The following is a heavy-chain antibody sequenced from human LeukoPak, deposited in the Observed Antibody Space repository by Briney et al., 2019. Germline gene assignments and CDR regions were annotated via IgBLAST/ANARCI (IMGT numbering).Heavy chain of an antibody. CDR1: GFTFRNYA. CDR3: AREARAAAGLGDWFDP. Sequence: PGRSLRLSCAASGFTFRNYAMHWVRQAPGKGLEWVAVIWYDGSNKYYTDSVKGRFTISRDNSKNTLYLQMNSLRVEDTAIYYCAREARAAAGLGDWFDPWGQGTLVTVSS. V-gene: IGHV3-33*08. J-gene: IGHJ5*02. D-gene: IGHD6-13*01. CDR2: IWYDGSNK.